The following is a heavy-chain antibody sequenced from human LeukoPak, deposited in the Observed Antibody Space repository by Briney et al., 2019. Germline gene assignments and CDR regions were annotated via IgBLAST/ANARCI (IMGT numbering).Heavy chain of an antibody. CDR2: INSDGSWT. CDR3: VSFYETY. D-gene: IGHD2/OR15-2a*01. CDR1: GNYW. V-gene: IGHV3-74*01. Sequence: GGSLRLSCAASGNYWMHWVHQAPGKGLVWVSHINSDGSWTSYADSVKGRFTISKDNAKNTVYLQMNSLRAEDTAVYYCVSFYETYWGRXTLVTVSS. J-gene: IGHJ4*02.